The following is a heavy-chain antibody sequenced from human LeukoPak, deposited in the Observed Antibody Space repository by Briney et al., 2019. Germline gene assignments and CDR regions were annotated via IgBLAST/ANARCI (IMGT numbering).Heavy chain of an antibody. J-gene: IGHJ4*02. Sequence: PLETLSLTCTVSGGSISSYYWSWVRQPPGKGLEWIGYIYYSGSTNYNPSLKSRVTISVDTSKNQFSLKLSSVTAADTAVYYCARGERGYSYGFGVDYWGQGTLVTVSS. CDR3: ARGERGYSYGFGVDY. V-gene: IGHV4-59*08. CDR2: IYYSGST. D-gene: IGHD5-18*01. CDR1: GGSISSYY.